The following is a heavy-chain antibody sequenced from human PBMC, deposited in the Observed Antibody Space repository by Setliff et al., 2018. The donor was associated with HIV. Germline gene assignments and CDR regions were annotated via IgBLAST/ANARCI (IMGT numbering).Heavy chain of an antibody. Sequence: ESGPTLVNPTQTLTLTCTCSGFSLSGSNVGVGWFRQPPGKALEWIGLIYWDNDKRYRPSLKSRLTITKDTYKNQVVLRMTNMDPVDTATYYCAHRTYDSRNTFWFDPWGQGTLVTVSS. V-gene: IGHV2-5*02. CDR2: IYWDNDK. J-gene: IGHJ5*02. CDR3: AHRTYDSRNTFWFDP. D-gene: IGHD3-22*01. CDR1: GFSLSGSNVG.